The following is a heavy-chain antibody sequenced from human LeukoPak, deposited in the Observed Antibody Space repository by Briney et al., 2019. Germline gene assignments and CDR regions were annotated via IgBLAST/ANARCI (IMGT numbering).Heavy chain of an antibody. CDR2: ISAYNGNT. CDR1: GYTFTSYG. CDR3: ARDPPSSGGFGELPHAFDI. V-gene: IGHV1-18*04. D-gene: IGHD3-10*01. Sequence: ASVKVSCKASGYTFTSYGISWVRQAPGQGLEWMGWISAYNGNTNYAQKLQGRVTVTTDTSTSTAYMELRSLRSDDTAVYYCARDPPSSGGFGELPHAFDIWGQGTMVTVSS. J-gene: IGHJ3*02.